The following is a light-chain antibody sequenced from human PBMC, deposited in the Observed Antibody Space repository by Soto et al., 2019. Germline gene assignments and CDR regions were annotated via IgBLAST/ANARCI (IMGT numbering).Light chain of an antibody. CDR3: SSYAGSNNFV. J-gene: IGLJ1*01. V-gene: IGLV2-8*01. Sequence: QSVLTQPTSASGFPGQSVTISCTGTSSDVGYYDYVSWYQQHPGKAPKLVIYEVTKRPSGVPDRVSASKSGNTASLTVSGLRAEDEADYYCSSYAGSNNFVFGSGTKVTVL. CDR1: SSDVGYYDY. CDR2: EVT.